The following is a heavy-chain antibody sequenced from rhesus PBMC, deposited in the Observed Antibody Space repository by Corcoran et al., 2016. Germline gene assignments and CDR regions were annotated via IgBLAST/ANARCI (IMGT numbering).Heavy chain of an antibody. Sequence: QVQLQESGPAVVKPSETLSLTCAVSGYSISSGYDWSWIRQAPGKGLEWIGYIHGSSGNTNYNPSLKSRVTMSKDTSKNQFALKLSSMTTVDTAVYYCARKGEEYSSSYHYWGQGVLVTVSS. D-gene: IGHD6-43*01. CDR1: GYSISSGYD. CDR3: ARKGEEYSSSYHY. CDR2: IHGSSGNT. J-gene: IGHJ4*01. V-gene: IGHV4-127*01.